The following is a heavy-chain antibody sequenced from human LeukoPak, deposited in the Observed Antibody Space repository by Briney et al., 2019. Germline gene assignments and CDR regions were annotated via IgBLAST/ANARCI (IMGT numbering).Heavy chain of an antibody. J-gene: IGHJ4*02. CDR2: ISQDGSEK. CDR1: GFTSSIYW. D-gene: IGHD6-19*01. Sequence: GGSLRLSCAASGFTSSIYWLSWVRQAPGKGREWVASISQDGSEKYFVDSVKGRFAISRDNAKNSLYLQMSSLRAEDTAEYYCARGSSGRYHLYFDYWGQGTLVTVSS. V-gene: IGHV3-7*01. CDR3: ARGSSGRYHLYFDY.